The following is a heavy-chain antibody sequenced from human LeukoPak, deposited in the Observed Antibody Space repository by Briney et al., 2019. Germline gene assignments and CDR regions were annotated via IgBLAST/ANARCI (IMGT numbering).Heavy chain of an antibody. D-gene: IGHD6-13*01. J-gene: IGHJ4*02. Sequence: GGSLRLSCAASGFTFSSYAMHWVRQAPGKGLEYVSAISSNGGSTYYANSVKGRFTISRDNSKNTLYLQMGSLRAEDMAVYYCARTSSSWQLYYFDYWGQGTLVTVSS. CDR1: GFTFSSYA. V-gene: IGHV3-64*01. CDR2: ISSNGGST. CDR3: ARTSSSWQLYYFDY.